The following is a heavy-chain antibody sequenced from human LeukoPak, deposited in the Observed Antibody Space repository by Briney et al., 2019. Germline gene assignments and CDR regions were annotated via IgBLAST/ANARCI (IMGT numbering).Heavy chain of an antibody. J-gene: IGHJ6*03. V-gene: IGHV3-64*01. CDR2: LSSDGGST. CDR3: AREQNYYYYMDV. Sequence: GGSLRLSCAASGFSLSSYGMHWVRQAPGKGLEYVSGLSSDGGSTYYATSAKSRFIISRDNSKNMLYLQVGSLRAEDMAVYYCAREQNYYYYMDVWGKGTTVTVSS. CDR1: GFSLSSYG.